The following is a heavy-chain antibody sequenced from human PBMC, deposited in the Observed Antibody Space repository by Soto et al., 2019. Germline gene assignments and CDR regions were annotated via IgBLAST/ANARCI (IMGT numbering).Heavy chain of an antibody. J-gene: IGHJ6*03. V-gene: IGHV1-24*01. Sequence: QVQLVPSGAEVKKPGASVKVSCKVSGYTLTELSMHWVRQAPGKGLEWMGGFDPEDGETIYAQKFQGRVTMTEDTSTDTAYMELSSLRSEDTAVYYCATAGGYCSSTSCYRYYYYMDVWGKGTTVTVSS. CDR1: GYTLTELS. CDR2: FDPEDGET. CDR3: ATAGGYCSSTSCYRYYYYMDV. D-gene: IGHD2-2*02.